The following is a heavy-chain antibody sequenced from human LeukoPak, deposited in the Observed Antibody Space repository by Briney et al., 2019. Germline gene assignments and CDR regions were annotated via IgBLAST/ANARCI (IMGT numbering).Heavy chain of an antibody. D-gene: IGHD2-15*01. CDR2: ISAYNGNT. Sequence: ASVKVSCKASGYTFTSYGISWVRQAPGQGLEWMGWISAYNGNTNYAQKLQGRVTMTRDTSTSTVYMELSSLRSEDTAVYYCARHYCSGGSCHYYYYGMDVWGQGTTVTVSS. CDR3: ARHYCSGGSCHYYYYGMDV. CDR1: GYTFTSYG. J-gene: IGHJ6*02. V-gene: IGHV1-18*01.